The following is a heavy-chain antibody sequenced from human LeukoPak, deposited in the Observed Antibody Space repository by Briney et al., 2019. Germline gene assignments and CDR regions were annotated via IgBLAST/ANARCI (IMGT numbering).Heavy chain of an antibody. J-gene: IGHJ5*02. D-gene: IGHD3-3*01. CDR1: GFTFSSYW. V-gene: IGHV3-74*01. Sequence: GGSLRLSCVASGFTFSSYWMHWVRQAPGKGLVWVSRINSDGSSTSYADSVKGRFTISRDNAKNTLYLQMNSLRAEDTAVYYCASSGGLYYDLWSGYYTWGQGTLVTVSS. CDR2: INSDGSST. CDR3: ASSGGLYYDLWSGYYT.